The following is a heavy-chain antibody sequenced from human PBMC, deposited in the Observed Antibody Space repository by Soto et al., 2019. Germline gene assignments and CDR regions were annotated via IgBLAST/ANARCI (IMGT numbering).Heavy chain of an antibody. Sequence: PGGSLRLSCAASGFTFDDYAMYWVRQVLGKGLEWVSSISWNSGNIGYADSVKGRFTTSRDNAENSHYLQMNSLRPEDTALYYCVRSKGGYSYGTPFNYWGQGTLVTVS. J-gene: IGHJ4*02. CDR2: ISWNSGNI. CDR3: VRSKGGYSYGTPFNY. V-gene: IGHV3-9*01. D-gene: IGHD5-18*01. CDR1: GFTFDDYA.